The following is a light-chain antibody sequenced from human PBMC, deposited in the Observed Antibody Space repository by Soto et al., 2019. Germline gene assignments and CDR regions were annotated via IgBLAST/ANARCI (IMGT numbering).Light chain of an antibody. J-gene: IGKJ1*01. CDR1: QSISSY. CDR3: QQSYSTPRT. Sequence: DIQMTQSPSSLSASVGDRVTITCRASQSISSYLNWYQQKPGKAPKLLIHVASSLQSGVPSRFSGSRSGTDFTLTISSLQPEDFATYYCQQSYSTPRTFGQGTKVEIK. V-gene: IGKV1-39*01. CDR2: VAS.